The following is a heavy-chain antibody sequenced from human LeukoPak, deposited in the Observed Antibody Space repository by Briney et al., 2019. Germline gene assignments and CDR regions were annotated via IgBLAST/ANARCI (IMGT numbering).Heavy chain of an antibody. CDR2: ISVRSNYI. J-gene: IGHJ4*02. D-gene: IGHD3-22*01. V-gene: IGHV3-21*01. Sequence: GGSLRLSCAASGFTFSSFAMNWVRQAPGKGLEWVSSISVRSNYIYYADSVRGRFRISRDDARDSLYLQMNSLRAEDTAVYYCVRLRRNSDSSGFYYYYDFWGQGTLVSVSS. CDR1: GFTFSSFA. CDR3: VRLRRNSDSSGFYYYYDF.